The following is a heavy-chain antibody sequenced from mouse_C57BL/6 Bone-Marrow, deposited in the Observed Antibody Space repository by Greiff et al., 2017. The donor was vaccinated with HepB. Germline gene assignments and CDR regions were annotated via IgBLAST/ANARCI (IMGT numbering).Heavy chain of an antibody. CDR2: ISSGSSTI. Sequence: EVNLVESGGGLVKPGGSLKLSCAASGFTFSDYGMHWVRQAPEKGLEWVAYISSGSSTIYYADTVKGRFTISRDNAKNTLFLQMTSLRSEDTAMYYCASYYYGSSYFDYWGQGTTLTVSS. V-gene: IGHV5-17*01. CDR3: ASYYYGSSYFDY. CDR1: GFTFSDYG. J-gene: IGHJ2*01. D-gene: IGHD1-1*01.